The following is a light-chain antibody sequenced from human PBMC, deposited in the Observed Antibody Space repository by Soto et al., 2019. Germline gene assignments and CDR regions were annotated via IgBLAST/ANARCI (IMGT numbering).Light chain of an antibody. CDR3: QQYGSSPGT. CDR1: QSVISRY. Sequence: NVVTQSPGTLSLSPGERATLSCRASQSVISRYFAWYQQKPGQAPRLLIYGASSRATGIPDRFSGSGSGTDFTLTISRLEPEDSAVYYCQQYGSSPGTFGQGTKV. CDR2: GAS. V-gene: IGKV3-20*01. J-gene: IGKJ1*01.